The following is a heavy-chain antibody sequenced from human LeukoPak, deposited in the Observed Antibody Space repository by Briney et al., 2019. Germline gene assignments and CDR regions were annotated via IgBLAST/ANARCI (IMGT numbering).Heavy chain of an antibody. CDR3: ARVLGEKYYDFWSGPLDY. Sequence: PSETLSLTCTVSGGSISSSSYYWGWIRQPPGKGLEWIGSIYHSGSTYYNPSLKSRVTISVDRSKNQFSLKLSSVTAADTAVYYCARVLGEKYYDFWSGPLDYWGQGTLVTVSS. CDR2: IYHSGST. V-gene: IGHV4-39*07. J-gene: IGHJ4*02. D-gene: IGHD3-3*01. CDR1: GGSISSSSYY.